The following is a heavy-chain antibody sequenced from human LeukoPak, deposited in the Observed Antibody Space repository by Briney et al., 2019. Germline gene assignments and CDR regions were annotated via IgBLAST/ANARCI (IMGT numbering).Heavy chain of an antibody. CDR1: GYTFSDYW. CDR2: IYPGDSDI. V-gene: IGHV5-51*01. J-gene: IGHJ6*03. Sequence: GESLKISCKGSGYTFSDYWLAWVRQVPGKGLEYMGIIYPGDSDIKYSPSFQGRVTISADKSISTAYLQWSSLRASDTAIYYCARSGHCSSSSCYYPYHYYMDVWGKGTTATVSS. D-gene: IGHD2-2*03. CDR3: ARSGHCSSSSCYYPYHYYMDV.